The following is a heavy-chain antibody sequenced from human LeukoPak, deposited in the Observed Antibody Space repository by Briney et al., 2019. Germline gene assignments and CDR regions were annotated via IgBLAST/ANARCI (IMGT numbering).Heavy chain of an antibody. D-gene: IGHD3-16*01. CDR3: ATAPHYEGGGFDI. CDR1: ADSISTSNYY. CDR2: VYYTGRT. Sequence: SETLSLTCTASADSISTSNYYWGWIRQPPGKGLEWIGSVYYTGRTYGNPSLKSRVTISVDTSKNQFSLKLNSVTAADTAVYYCATAPHYEGGGFDIWGQGTMVTVSS. J-gene: IGHJ3*02. V-gene: IGHV4-39*01.